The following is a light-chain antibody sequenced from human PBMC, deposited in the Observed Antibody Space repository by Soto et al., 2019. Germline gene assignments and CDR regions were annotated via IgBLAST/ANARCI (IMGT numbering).Light chain of an antibody. CDR2: ATS. Sequence: EIVLTQFPDTLYVSPGERATLSCRASQSLSSNVAWYQQRPGQAPRLLIYATSSRASDVPARFSGSGSGTEFTLTIASLQXEDFAIYYCQQYNHWPRMLSFGGGTKVDTK. CDR1: QSLSSN. V-gene: IGKV3-15*01. CDR3: QQYNHWPRMLS. J-gene: IGKJ4*01.